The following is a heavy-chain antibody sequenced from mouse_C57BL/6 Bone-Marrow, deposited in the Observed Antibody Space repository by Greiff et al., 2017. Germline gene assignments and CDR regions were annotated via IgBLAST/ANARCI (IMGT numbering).Heavy chain of an antibody. Sequence: EVQLQQSGGDLVKPGGSLKLSCAASGFTFSSYGMSWVRQTPDKRLEWVATISSGGSYTYYPDSVKGRFTISRDNAKNTLYLHMSSRKSEDTAMYYCASRITTGWGYWGQGTTLTVSS. V-gene: IGHV5-6*01. CDR2: ISSGGSYT. J-gene: IGHJ2*01. CDR1: GFTFSSYG. D-gene: IGHD1-1*01. CDR3: ASRITTGWGY.